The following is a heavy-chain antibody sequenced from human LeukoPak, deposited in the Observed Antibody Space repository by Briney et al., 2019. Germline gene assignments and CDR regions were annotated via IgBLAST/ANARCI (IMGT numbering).Heavy chain of an antibody. CDR3: ASNSARELLRTYFDY. D-gene: IGHD1-26*01. Sequence: GGSLRLSCTASGFTFSSYAMSWVRQAPGKGLEWVSAISGSGGSTYYADSVKGRFTISRDNSKNTLYLQMNSLRAEDTAVYYCASNSARELLRTYFDYWGQGTLVTVSS. CDR2: ISGSGGST. J-gene: IGHJ4*02. V-gene: IGHV3-23*01. CDR1: GFTFSSYA.